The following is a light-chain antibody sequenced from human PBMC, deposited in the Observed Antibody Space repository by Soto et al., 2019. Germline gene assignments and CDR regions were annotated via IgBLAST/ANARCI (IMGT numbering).Light chain of an antibody. J-gene: IGKJ1*01. CDR3: RQYYSYPRT. V-gene: IGKV1-8*01. CDR1: QGISSY. CDR2: AAS. Sequence: AIRMTQSPSSFSASTGDRVTITCRASQGISSYLAWYQQKPGQAPKLLIYAASTLQSGVPSRFSGSGSGTDFTLTISCLQSEDFATYYCRQYYSYPRTFGQGTKVEIK.